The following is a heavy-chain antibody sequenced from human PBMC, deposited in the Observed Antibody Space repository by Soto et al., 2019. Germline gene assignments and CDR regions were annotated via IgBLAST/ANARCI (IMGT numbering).Heavy chain of an antibody. J-gene: IGHJ5*02. Sequence: QVQLVQSGAEVKQPGSSVKVSCKASGGTFNNHAINWVRQAPGQGLEWMGGISPIFGTSNYAQKFEGRVTITADESTRTACMEPGSLRTEDPSVYDRERGKKREMATIMSDKRFDPWGQGQVVTLSS. V-gene: IGHV1-69*01. D-gene: IGHD5-12*01. CDR2: ISPIFGTS. CDR3: ERGKKREMATIMSDKRFDP. CDR1: GGTFNNHA.